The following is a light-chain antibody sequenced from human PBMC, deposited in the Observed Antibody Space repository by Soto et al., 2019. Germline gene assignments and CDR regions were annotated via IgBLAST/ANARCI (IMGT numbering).Light chain of an antibody. CDR2: DAS. V-gene: IGKV1-5*01. Sequence: DIPMTQSPSALSASVGDRVTITCRASQSTSSWLAWYQQKPGKAPRLLLYDASYLERGVPSRFSGSGSGTEFTLTISDLQSDDLGTYYCQQYNNFWTFGPGTKVEI. CDR1: QSTSSW. CDR3: QQYNNFWT. J-gene: IGKJ1*01.